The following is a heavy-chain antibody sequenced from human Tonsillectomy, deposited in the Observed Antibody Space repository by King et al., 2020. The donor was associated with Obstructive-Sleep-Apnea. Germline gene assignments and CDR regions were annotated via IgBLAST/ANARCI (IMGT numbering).Heavy chain of an antibody. CDR3: ARPSSGYTGGRYYYYYGMDV. CDR1: GFTFSSYS. J-gene: IGHJ6*02. Sequence: VQLVESGGGLVQPGGSLRLSCAASGFTFSSYSMNWVRQAPGKGLEWVSYISSSSSTIYYADSVKGRFTISRDNAKNSLYRQMNSLGAEDTAVYYCARPSSGYTGGRYYYYYGMDVWGQGTTVTVSS. V-gene: IGHV3-48*04. CDR2: ISSSSSTI. D-gene: IGHD5-12*01.